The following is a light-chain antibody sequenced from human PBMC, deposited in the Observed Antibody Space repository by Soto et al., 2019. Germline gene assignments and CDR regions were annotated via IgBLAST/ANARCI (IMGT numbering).Light chain of an antibody. CDR1: QTVSSNY. J-gene: IGKJ1*01. CDR3: HQFGGSPRA. CDR2: DAS. Sequence: IVLTQSPGTLSLSPGERATLSCRPSQTVSSNYLAWYQQRPGQAPRLLIYDASTRATGTPDRFSGSGSGTDFTLTISRLEPEDFAVYYCHQFGGSPRAFGQGTKVDIK. V-gene: IGKV3-20*01.